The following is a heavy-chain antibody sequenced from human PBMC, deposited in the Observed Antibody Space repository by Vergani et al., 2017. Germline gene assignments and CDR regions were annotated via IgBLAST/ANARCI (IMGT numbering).Heavy chain of an antibody. CDR2: SWYDGIKE. Sequence: QLQLEESGGGVVQPGRSLRLSCAGSGFTLSSHAMHWVRQAPGKGLEWVAFSWYDGIKEYYADSVKGRFTISRDNSKNTLYLQMNNLRAADTAVYYCARSGYCAHGVCYMTYYYYMYVWGKGTAVTVSS. J-gene: IGHJ6*03. CDR1: GFTLSSHA. V-gene: IGHV3-33*01. CDR3: ARSGYCAHGVCYMTYYYYMYV. D-gene: IGHD2-8*01.